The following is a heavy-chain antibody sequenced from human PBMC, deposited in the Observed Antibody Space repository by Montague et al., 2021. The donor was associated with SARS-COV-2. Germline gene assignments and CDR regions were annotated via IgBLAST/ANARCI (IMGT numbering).Heavy chain of an antibody. CDR1: GGSIRSDGFY. D-gene: IGHD3-9*01. CDR2: IDASGTT. J-gene: IGHJ6*02. CDR3: ARSAFRYFDRPGMDV. Sequence: TLSPTCTVSGGSIRSDGFYWNWIRQPAGKGLEWIGRIDASGTTXYNPSLKSRVIISLDRSKNQFSLKLSSVIAADTAVYYCARSAFRYFDRPGMDVWGQGTTVTVSS. V-gene: IGHV4-61*02.